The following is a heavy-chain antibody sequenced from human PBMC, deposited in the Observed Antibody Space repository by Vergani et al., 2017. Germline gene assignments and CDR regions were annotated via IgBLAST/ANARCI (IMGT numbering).Heavy chain of an antibody. Sequence: VQLVESGGGLVKPGGSLRLSCAASGFTFSSYGMHWVRQAPGKGLEWVAVISYDGSNKYYADSVKGRFTISRDNSKNTLYLQMNSLRAEDTAVYYCAKGGYSNSIDYWGQGTLVTVSS. D-gene: IGHD4-11*01. J-gene: IGHJ4*02. CDR3: AKGGYSNSIDY. V-gene: IGHV3-30*18. CDR1: GFTFSSYG. CDR2: ISYDGSNK.